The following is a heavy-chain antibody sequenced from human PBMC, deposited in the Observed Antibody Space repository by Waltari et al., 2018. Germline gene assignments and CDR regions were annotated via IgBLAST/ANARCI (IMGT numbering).Heavy chain of an antibody. CDR1: GDSMSNNW. CDR2: VLGSGRT. J-gene: IGHJ4*02. Sequence: QLQVSAPGLVKPSGTLSLICAVSGDSMSNNWWSWVRQSPGKGLEWIGQVLGSGRTNYNPSFASRVTISLDTSSYQFALKMTSATAADTALYDCARDRGRGLYLDTWGQGTLVTVSP. CDR3: ARDRGRGLYLDT. V-gene: IGHV4-4*02. D-gene: IGHD2-15*01.